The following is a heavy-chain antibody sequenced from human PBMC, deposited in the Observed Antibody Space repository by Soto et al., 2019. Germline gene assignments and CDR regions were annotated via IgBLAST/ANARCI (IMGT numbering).Heavy chain of an antibody. Sequence: SGGSLRLSCEGSGFTFSAXXMNWVRQAPGKGLEWVPYISSRSDTLYYADSVKGRFTISRDNAKNSVYLQVNNLRDEDTAVYYCARDWDIVILSVPIPNYNYGMDVWGQGTTVTVSS. V-gene: IGHV3-48*02. J-gene: IGHJ6*02. CDR1: GFTFSAXX. D-gene: IGHD2-15*01. CDR3: ARDWDIVILSVPIPNYNYGMDV. CDR2: ISSRSDTL.